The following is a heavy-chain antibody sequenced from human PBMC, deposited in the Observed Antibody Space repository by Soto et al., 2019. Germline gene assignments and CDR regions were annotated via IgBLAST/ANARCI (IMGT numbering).Heavy chain of an antibody. CDR3: AKDLISPGYYDSSGYPLFDY. CDR1: GFTFSSYA. Sequence: GGFLRLSCAASGFTFSSYAMSWVRQAPGKGLEWVSAISGSGGSTYYADSVKGRFTISRDNSKNTLYLQMNSLRAEDTAVYYCAKDLISPGYYDSSGYPLFDYWGQGTLVTVSS. CDR2: ISGSGGST. V-gene: IGHV3-23*01. J-gene: IGHJ4*02. D-gene: IGHD3-22*01.